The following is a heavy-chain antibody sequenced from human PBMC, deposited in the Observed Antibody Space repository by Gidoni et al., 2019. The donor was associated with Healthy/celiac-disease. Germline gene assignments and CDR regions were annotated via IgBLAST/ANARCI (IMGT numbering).Heavy chain of an antibody. Sequence: QVQLVHSGAEVKKPGSSVKVSCKASGGTFSSYTISWVRQAPGQGLEWMGRIIPILGIANYAQKFQGRVTITADKSTSTAYMELSSLRSEDTAVYYCARSIAAAGPTPFDYWGQGTLVTVSS. J-gene: IGHJ4*02. CDR1: GGTFSSYT. V-gene: IGHV1-69*02. CDR2: IIPILGIA. D-gene: IGHD6-13*01. CDR3: ARSIAAAGPTPFDY.